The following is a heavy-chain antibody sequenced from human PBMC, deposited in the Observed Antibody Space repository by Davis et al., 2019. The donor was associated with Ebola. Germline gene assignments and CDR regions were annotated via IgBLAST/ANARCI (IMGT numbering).Heavy chain of an antibody. CDR1: RYTFTSYD. V-gene: IGHV1-8*01. Sequence: SVPVSCMASRYTFTSYDFNWLRQATGQGLEWMGWMNPNSGNTGYAQKFQGRVTMTRNTSISTAYMELSSLRSEDTAVYYCASGYSGYGVDYWGQGTLVTVSS. CDR2: MNPNSGNT. D-gene: IGHD5-12*01. J-gene: IGHJ4*02. CDR3: ASGYSGYGVDY.